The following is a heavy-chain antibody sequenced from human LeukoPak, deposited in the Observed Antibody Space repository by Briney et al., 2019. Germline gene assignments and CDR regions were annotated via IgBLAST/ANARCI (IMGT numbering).Heavy chain of an antibody. Sequence: GGSLRLSCAASEFTFSSHSMNWVRQAPGKGLEWVSSISRRGGSIYYADSLKGRFTISRDNAKNSLYLQMNSLRAEDTAVYFCARSLKVSAALDVFDIWGQGTMVTVSS. CDR3: ARSLKVSAALDVFDI. CDR1: EFTFSSHS. CDR2: ISRRGGSI. J-gene: IGHJ3*02. V-gene: IGHV3-21*01. D-gene: IGHD2-2*01.